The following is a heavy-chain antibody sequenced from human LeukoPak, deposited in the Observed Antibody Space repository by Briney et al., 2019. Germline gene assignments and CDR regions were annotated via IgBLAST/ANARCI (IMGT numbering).Heavy chain of an antibody. CDR3: ARAGYNWSQYYFDY. CDR2: INPNSGGT. D-gene: IGHD1-20*01. CDR1: GYTFTGYY. V-gene: IGHV1-2*02. J-gene: IGHJ4*02. Sequence: ASVKVSCKASGYTFTGYYMHWVRQAPGQGLEWMGWINPNSGGTDYAQNFQGRVTMSRDTSISTAYMELSGLRSDDTAVYYCARAGYNWSQYYFDYWGQGTLVTVSS.